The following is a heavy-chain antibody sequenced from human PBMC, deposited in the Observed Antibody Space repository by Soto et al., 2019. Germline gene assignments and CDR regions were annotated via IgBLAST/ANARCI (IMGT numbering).Heavy chain of an antibody. CDR1: GYTFTGYY. J-gene: IGHJ5*02. CDR3: ARDRGYCISTSCYPVFDP. V-gene: IGHV1-3*01. D-gene: IGHD2-2*01. Sequence: ASVKVSCKASGYTFTGYYMHWVRQAPGQGLEWMGWINAGNGNTKYSQKFQGRVTITRDTSASTAYMELSSLRSEDTAVYYCARDRGYCISTSCYPVFDPWGQGTLVTVSS. CDR2: INAGNGNT.